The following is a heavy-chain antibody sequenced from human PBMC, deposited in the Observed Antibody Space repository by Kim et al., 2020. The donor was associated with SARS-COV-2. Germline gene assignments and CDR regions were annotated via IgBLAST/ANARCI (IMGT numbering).Heavy chain of an antibody. V-gene: IGHV5-51*01. CDR3: ARHEWSYYYDSSGYSNFAY. J-gene: IGHJ4*02. Sequence: GESLKISCKGSGYSFTSYWIGWVRQMPGKGLEWMGIIYPGDSDTRYSPSFQGQVTISADKSISTAYLQWSSLKASDTAMYYCARHEWSYYYDSSGYSNFAYWGQGTLVTVSS. CDR1: GYSFTSYW. CDR2: IYPGDSDT. D-gene: IGHD3-22*01.